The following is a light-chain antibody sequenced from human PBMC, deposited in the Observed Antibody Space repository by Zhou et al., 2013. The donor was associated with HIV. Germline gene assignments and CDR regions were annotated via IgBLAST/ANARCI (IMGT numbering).Light chain of an antibody. CDR1: QSLSSY. V-gene: IGKV3-11*01. Sequence: EIVLTQSPVTLSLSPGERATLSCRASQSLSSYLAWYQQKPGQAPRLLIHDATNRATGIPARFSGSGSGTDFTLTISSLEPEDFAVYFCQQRSHWPPTFGPGTKVDIK. J-gene: IGKJ3*01. CDR3: QQRSHWPPT. CDR2: DAT.